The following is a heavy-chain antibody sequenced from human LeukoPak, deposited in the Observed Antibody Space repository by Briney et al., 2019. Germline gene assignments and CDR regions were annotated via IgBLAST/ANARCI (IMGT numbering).Heavy chain of an antibody. Sequence: SETLSLTCTVSGGSITTSSYYWGWVRQPPGKGLEWIGIIYYSGGTYYNPSLKGRVTISVDTSKNQFSLKLSSVTAADTAVYYCARAFRARYFDLWGRGTLVTVSS. D-gene: IGHD2/OR15-2a*01. CDR2: IYYSGGT. J-gene: IGHJ2*01. CDR1: GGSITTSSYY. CDR3: ARAFRARYFDL. V-gene: IGHV4-39*01.